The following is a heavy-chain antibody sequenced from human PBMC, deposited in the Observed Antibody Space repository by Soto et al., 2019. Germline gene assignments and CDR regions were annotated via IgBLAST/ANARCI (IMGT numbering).Heavy chain of an antibody. CDR3: AEENKAGGPKAPWVKNGSDP. CDR2: INAGNGNT. J-gene: IGHJ5*02. D-gene: IGHD3-10*01. V-gene: IGHV1-3*01. Sequence: ASVKVSCKASGYTFTSYAMHWVRQAPGQRLEWMGWINAGNGNTKYSQKFQGRVTITRDTSASTAYMELSSLRSDDTAVYYCAEENKAGGPKAPWVKNGSDPGGKGTL. CDR1: GYTFTSYA.